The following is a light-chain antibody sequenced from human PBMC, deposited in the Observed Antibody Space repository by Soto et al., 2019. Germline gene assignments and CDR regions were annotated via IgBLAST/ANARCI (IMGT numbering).Light chain of an antibody. CDR3: QQSYSTPYT. V-gene: IGKV1-39*01. CDR2: AAS. J-gene: IGKJ2*01. CDR1: QNIGNS. Sequence: DIQMTQSPSSLSASVGDRVTITCRASQNIGNSLNWYQQKPGKAPNLLIYAASGLQSGVPSRFSGSGSGTDFTLTISSLQPEDFATYYCQQSYSTPYTFGQGTKLEIK.